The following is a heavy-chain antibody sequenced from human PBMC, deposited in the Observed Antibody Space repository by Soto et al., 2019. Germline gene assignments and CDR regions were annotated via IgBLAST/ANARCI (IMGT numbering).Heavy chain of an antibody. CDR3: ASDASNYAYYYYGMDV. Sequence: PSVTLSLTCTVSGGSISSYYWSWIRQPPGKGLEWIGYIYYSGSTNYNPSLKSRVTISVDTSKNQFSLKLGSVTAADTAVYYCASDASNYAYYYYGMDVWGQGTTVTVSS. J-gene: IGHJ6*02. D-gene: IGHD4-4*01. CDR1: GGSISSYY. CDR2: IYYSGST. V-gene: IGHV4-59*01.